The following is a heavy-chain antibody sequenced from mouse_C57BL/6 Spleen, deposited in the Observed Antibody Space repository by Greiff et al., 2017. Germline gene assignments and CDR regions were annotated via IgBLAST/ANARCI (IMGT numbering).Heavy chain of an antibody. J-gene: IGHJ2*01. D-gene: IGHD1-1*01. CDR2: IDPSDSYT. V-gene: IGHV1-69*01. CDR1: GYTFTSYW. Sequence: QVQLQQPGAELVMPGASVKLSCKASGYTFTSYWMHWVKQRPGQGLEWIGEIDPSDSYTNYNQKFKGKSTLTVDKSSSTAYMQLSSLTSEDSAVYDCARQGGTTVPFDYWGQGTTLTVSS. CDR3: ARQGGTTVPFDY.